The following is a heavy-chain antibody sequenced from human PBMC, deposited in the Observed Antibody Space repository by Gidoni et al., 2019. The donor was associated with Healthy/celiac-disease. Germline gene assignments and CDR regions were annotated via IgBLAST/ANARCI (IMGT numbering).Heavy chain of an antibody. CDR3: ARDRVGYYGSGRPNWFDP. D-gene: IGHD3-10*01. CDR2: IYYSGST. CDR1: GGSISSYY. Sequence: QVQLQEAGPGLVKPSETLSLTCTVSGGSISSYYWSWIRQPPGKGLEWIGYIYYSGSTNYNPSLKSRVTISVDTSKNQFSLKLSSVTAADTAVYYCARDRVGYYGSGRPNWFDPWGQGTLVTVSS. J-gene: IGHJ5*02. V-gene: IGHV4-59*01.